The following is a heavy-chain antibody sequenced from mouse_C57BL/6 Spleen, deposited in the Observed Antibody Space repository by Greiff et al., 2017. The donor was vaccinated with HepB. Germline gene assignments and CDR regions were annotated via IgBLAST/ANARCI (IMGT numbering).Heavy chain of an antibody. Sequence: QVQLKQSGAELVRPGASVTLSCKASGYTFTDYEMHWVKQTPVHGLEWIGAIDPETGGTAYNQKFKGKAILTADKSSSTAYMELRSLTSEDSAVYSCTTPSTSYCSFDFWGTGTTVTVSS. CDR1: GYTFTDYE. D-gene: IGHD1-1*01. V-gene: IGHV1-15*01. J-gene: IGHJ1*03. CDR2: IDPETGGT. CDR3: TTPSTSYCSFDF.